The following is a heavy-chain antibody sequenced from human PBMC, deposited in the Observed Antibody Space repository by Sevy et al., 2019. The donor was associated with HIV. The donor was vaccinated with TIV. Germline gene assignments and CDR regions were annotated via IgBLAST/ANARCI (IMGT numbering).Heavy chain of an antibody. V-gene: IGHV3-30*02. Sequence: GGSLRLSCAASAFSFSTNGMHWVRQAPGKGLEWVAFIRYDGSNKFYTDSVKGRFTISRDNSKNTLYLQMNSPTTEDTAVDYCAKDQGYNWNTEGFFDYWGQGTLVTVSS. CDR1: AFSFSTNG. CDR2: IRYDGSNK. D-gene: IGHD1-20*01. CDR3: AKDQGYNWNTEGFFDY. J-gene: IGHJ4*02.